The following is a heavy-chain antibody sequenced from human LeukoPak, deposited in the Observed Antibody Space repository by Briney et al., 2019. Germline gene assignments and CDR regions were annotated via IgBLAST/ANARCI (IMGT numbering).Heavy chain of an antibody. V-gene: IGHV3-7*01. CDR3: ARLGEKADFDY. D-gene: IGHD3-16*01. J-gene: IGHJ4*02. Sequence: GGSLRLSCAASGFTFSDYYMSWVRQAPGKGLEWVANIKQDGSEKYYVDSVKGRFTFSRDNAKNSLYLQMNSLRAEDTAVYYCARLGEKADFDYWGQGTLVTVSS. CDR2: IKQDGSEK. CDR1: GFTFSDYY.